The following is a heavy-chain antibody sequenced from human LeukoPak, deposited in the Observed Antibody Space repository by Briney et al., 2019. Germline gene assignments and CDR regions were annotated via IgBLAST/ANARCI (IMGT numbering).Heavy chain of an antibody. Sequence: GGSLRLSCAASGFTFSSYAMSWVRQAPGKGLEWVSAISGSGGSTYYADSVKGRFTISRDNAKNSLYLQMNSLRAEDTAVYYCARSQLLSTFLFDPWGQGTLVTVSS. CDR3: ARSQLLSTFLFDP. CDR2: ISGSGGST. CDR1: GFTFSSYA. J-gene: IGHJ5*02. V-gene: IGHV3-23*01. D-gene: IGHD2-2*01.